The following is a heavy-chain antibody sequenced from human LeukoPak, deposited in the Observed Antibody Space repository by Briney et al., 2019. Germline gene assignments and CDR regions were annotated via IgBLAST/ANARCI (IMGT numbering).Heavy chain of an antibody. V-gene: IGHV4-39*07. D-gene: IGHD2-2*01. CDR1: GGSISSSSYY. CDR2: SNHSGST. CDR3: ARGLPTPRLANIVVVPAALNWFDH. Sequence: PSETLSLTCTVSGGSISSSSYYWSWIRQPPGKGLEWIVESNHSGSTNYNPSLKSRITISVDTSKNQFSLKLSSVTAADTAVYYCARGLPTPRLANIVVVPAALNWFDHWGQGTLVTVSS. J-gene: IGHJ5*02.